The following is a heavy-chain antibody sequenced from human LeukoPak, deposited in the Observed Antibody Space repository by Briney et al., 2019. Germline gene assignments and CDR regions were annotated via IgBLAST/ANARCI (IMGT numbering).Heavy chain of an antibody. CDR1: GFTFSSYG. J-gene: IGHJ4*02. CDR2: ISYDGSDK. V-gene: IGHV3-30*18. Sequence: PGRSLRLSCAASGFTFSSYGMHWVRQAPGKGLEWVALISYDGSDKDYADSVKGRFTISRDNSKNTLYLQMNSLRAEDTAVYYCAKIHGSGSLWYYFDYWGQGTLVTVSS. D-gene: IGHD3-10*01. CDR3: AKIHGSGSLWYYFDY.